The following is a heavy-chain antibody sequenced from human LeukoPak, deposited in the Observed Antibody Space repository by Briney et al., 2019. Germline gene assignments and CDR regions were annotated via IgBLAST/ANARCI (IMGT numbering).Heavy chain of an antibody. J-gene: IGHJ4*02. CDR1: GGSVTADNYF. V-gene: IGHV4-30-4*08. CDR2: IYYTAGS. CDR3: GRGLRYSESYVVEY. Sequence: SETLSLTCTVSGGSVTADNYFCSWTRQPPGEGLEWIGYIYYTAGSYYNPSHKSRVTMSIDASTNQFSLKLNSVTAADTAVYHCGRGLRYSESYVVEYWGLGTLVTVSS. D-gene: IGHD1-26*01.